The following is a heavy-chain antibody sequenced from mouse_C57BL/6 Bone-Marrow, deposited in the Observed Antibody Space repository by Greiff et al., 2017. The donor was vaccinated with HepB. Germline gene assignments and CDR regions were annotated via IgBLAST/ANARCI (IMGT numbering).Heavy chain of an antibody. CDR1: GFTFSNYW. Sequence: EVKLLESGGGLVQPGGSMKLSCVASGFTFSNYWMNWVRQSPEKGLEWVAQIRLKSDNYATHYAESVKGRFTISRDDSKSSVYLQMNNLRAEDTGSYYCTGRRLLRYWYFDVWGTGTTFTVSS. V-gene: IGHV6-3*01. J-gene: IGHJ1*03. CDR3: TGRRLLRYWYFDV. D-gene: IGHD2-3*01. CDR2: IRLKSDNYAT.